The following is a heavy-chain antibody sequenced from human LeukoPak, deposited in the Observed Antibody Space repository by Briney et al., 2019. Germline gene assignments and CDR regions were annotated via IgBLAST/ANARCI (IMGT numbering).Heavy chain of an antibody. CDR2: IYTSGST. D-gene: IGHD2-2*01. J-gene: IGHJ4*02. CDR3: ARGDGYCSSTSCYPEVYYFDY. Sequence: GXGLEWXGXIYTSGSTNYNPSLKSRVTMSVDTSKNQFSLKLSSVTAADTAVYYCARGDGYCSSTSCYPEVYYFDYWGRGTLVTVSS. V-gene: IGHV4-4*07.